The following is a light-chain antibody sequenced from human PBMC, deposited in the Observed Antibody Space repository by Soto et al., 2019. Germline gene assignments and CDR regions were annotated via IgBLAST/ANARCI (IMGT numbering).Light chain of an antibody. CDR2: DAS. V-gene: IGKV1-5*01. CDR1: QSISHF. CDR3: QKYTSYSRA. Sequence: DIQMTQSPSTLSASVGDRVTITCRASQSISHFLAWYQQKPGKVPKLLIYDASNLGSGVPSRFSGSGSGTDFTLTISGLQPDDFTTHYCQKYTSYSRAFGQGTKVDLK. J-gene: IGKJ1*01.